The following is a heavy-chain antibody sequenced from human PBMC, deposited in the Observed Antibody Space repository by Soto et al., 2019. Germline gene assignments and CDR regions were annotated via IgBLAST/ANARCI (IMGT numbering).Heavy chain of an antibody. D-gene: IGHD2-15*01. V-gene: IGHV4-31*03. CDR3: SRGILV. CDR2: ISYGGTT. J-gene: IGHJ4*02. CDR1: GGSISSGDYC. Sequence: SETLSLTCTVSGGSISSGDYCWSWIRQHPGKGLEWIGCISYGGTTSYNPSLKSRVIISVDTSKNQFSLKLTSVTAADTAVYYCSRGILVWGQGALVTVS.